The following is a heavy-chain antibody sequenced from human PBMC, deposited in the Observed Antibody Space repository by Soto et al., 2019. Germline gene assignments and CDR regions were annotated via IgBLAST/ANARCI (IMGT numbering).Heavy chain of an antibody. V-gene: IGHV3-30*18. Sequence: VQLLESGGGLIQPGGSLRLSCAASGFTFSYGIHWLRQAPGKGLEWVAYISYDSSNKFYGDSVKGRFTISRDNSKNTQFLQLNSLRAEDTAVYYCAKLVIGSCSGNTCDDYWGQRTLVAVSS. D-gene: IGHD2-15*01. CDR3: AKLVIGSCSGNTCDDY. CDR2: ISYDSSNK. J-gene: IGHJ4*02. CDR1: GFTFSYG.